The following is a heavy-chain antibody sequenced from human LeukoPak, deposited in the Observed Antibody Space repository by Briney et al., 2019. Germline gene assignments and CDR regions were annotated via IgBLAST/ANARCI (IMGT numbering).Heavy chain of an antibody. CDR2: ISDNSITT. V-gene: IGHV3-43*01. CDR1: GFSFGDYT. J-gene: IGHJ3*02. CDR3: AKDSRYGDYAFHI. Sequence: GGSLRLSCAASGFSFGDYTMHWVRQAPGKGLEWVSLISDNSITTHYGDSVKGRFTISRDNSKNSLYLQMNSLRTEDTAFYYCAKDSRYGDYAFHIWGLGTMVTVST. D-gene: IGHD4-17*01.